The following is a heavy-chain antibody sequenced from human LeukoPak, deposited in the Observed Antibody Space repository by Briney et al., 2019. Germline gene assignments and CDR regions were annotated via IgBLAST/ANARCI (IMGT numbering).Heavy chain of an antibody. V-gene: IGHV4-30-4*07. CDR1: GGSISSGGYS. CDR3: ARSLTDP. Sequence: KTSQTLSLTCAVSGGSISSGGYSWSWIRQPPGKGLEWIGYIYYSVSTYYNPSLKSRVTISVDTSKNQFSLKLSSVTAADTAVYYCARSLTDPWGQGTLVTVSS. J-gene: IGHJ5*02. CDR2: IYYSVST.